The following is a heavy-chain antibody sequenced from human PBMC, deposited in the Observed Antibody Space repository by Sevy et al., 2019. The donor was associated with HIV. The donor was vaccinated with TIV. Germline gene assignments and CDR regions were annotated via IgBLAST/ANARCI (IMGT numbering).Heavy chain of an antibody. CDR3: ARVRSGSYPDYYYYDGMDV. CDR1: GFTFSSYS. V-gene: IGHV3-21*01. Sequence: GGSLRLSCAASGFTFSSYSMNWVRQAPGKGLEWVSSISSSSSYIYYADPVKGRFTISRDNAKNSLYLQMNSLRAEDTAVYYCARVRSGSYPDYYYYDGMDVWGQGTTVTVSS. CDR2: ISSSSSYI. D-gene: IGHD1-26*01. J-gene: IGHJ6*02.